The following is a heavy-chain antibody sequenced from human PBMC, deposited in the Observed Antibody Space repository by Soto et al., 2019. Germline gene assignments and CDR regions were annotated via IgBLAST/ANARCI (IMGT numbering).Heavy chain of an antibody. CDR1: GFTFSSYG. J-gene: IGHJ6*02. Sequence: GGSLRLSCAASGFTFSSYGMHWVRQAPGKGLEWVAVIWYDGSNKYYADSVKGRFTISRDNSKNTLYLQMNSLRAEDTAVYYCARDFYGDYLPPYYYYGMDVWGQGTTVTVSS. CDR3: ARDFYGDYLPPYYYYGMDV. D-gene: IGHD4-17*01. CDR2: IWYDGSNK. V-gene: IGHV3-33*01.